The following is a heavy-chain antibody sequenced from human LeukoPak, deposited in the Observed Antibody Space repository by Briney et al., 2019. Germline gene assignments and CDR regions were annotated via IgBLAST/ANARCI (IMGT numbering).Heavy chain of an antibody. D-gene: IGHD3-9*01. Sequence: ASVKVSCKASGYTFTSYDINWVRQATEQGLEWMGWMNPNSGNTGYAQKFQGRVTMTRNTSISTAYMELSSLRSEDTAVYYCARSRTYYDILTGRFDPWGQGTLVTVSS. CDR1: GYTFTSYD. CDR3: ARSRTYYDILTGRFDP. CDR2: MNPNSGNT. J-gene: IGHJ5*02. V-gene: IGHV1-8*01.